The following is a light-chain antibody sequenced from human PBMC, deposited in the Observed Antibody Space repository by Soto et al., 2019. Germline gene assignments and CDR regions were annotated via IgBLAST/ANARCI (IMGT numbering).Light chain of an antibody. V-gene: IGKV1-17*03. CDR1: QGITNY. J-gene: IGKJ2*01. CDR2: GAS. Sequence: DIQMTQSPSAMSASVGDRVTITCRASQGITNYLAWFQQKPGKVPKRLIYGASDLQSGVPSRFSGSGSATEFTLTITSLQPEDFATYYCLQHNSYPYTFGQGTKLEIK. CDR3: LQHNSYPYT.